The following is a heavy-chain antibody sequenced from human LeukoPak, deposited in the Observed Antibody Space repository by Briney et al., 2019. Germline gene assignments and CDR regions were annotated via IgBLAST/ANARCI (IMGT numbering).Heavy chain of an antibody. CDR2: IYNGGST. Sequence: GGSLRLSCAASGFTVSSNHMSWVRQAPGKGLEWVSIIYNGGSTYYADSVKGRFTISRDNSKNTLYLQMNSLRAEDTAVYYCAKLGGSYRKFDYWGQGTLVTVSS. V-gene: IGHV3-53*01. D-gene: IGHD3-16*02. J-gene: IGHJ4*02. CDR3: AKLGGSYRKFDY. CDR1: GFTVSSNH.